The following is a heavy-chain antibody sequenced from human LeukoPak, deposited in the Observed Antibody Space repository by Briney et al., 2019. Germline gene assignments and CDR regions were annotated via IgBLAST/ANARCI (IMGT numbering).Heavy chain of an antibody. CDR2: IYYTGTT. CDR1: GGSIRGSSYY. J-gene: IGHJ4*02. D-gene: IGHD3-22*01. V-gene: IGHV4-39*02. CDR3: ARPRDDSTGYYLGY. Sequence: SETLSLTCTVSGGSIRGSSYYWGWIRQPPGKGLEWIGNIYYTGTTYYNPSLKSRVTISVDMSKNHFSLRLRSVTAADTAVYFCARPRDDSTGYYLGYWGQGTLVTVSS.